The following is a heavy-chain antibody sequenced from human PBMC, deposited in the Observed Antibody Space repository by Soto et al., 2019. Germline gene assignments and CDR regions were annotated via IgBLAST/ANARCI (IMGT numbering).Heavy chain of an antibody. V-gene: IGHV4-38-2*02. CDR1: GYSISSGYY. CDR3: ASRPSETKYYGVFDY. CDR2: IYHSGII. J-gene: IGHJ4*02. D-gene: IGHD3-3*01. Sequence: SETLSLTCTVSGYSISSGYYWGWIRQPPGKGLEWAGSIYHSGIIYYNPSLKSRVTISVDTSKNQFSLELTSVTAADTAVYYCASRPSETKYYGVFDYWGQGALVTVSS.